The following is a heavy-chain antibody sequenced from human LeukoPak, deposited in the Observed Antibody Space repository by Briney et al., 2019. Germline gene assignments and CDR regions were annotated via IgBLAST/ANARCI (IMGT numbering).Heavy chain of an antibody. J-gene: IGHJ5*02. D-gene: IGHD6-6*01. CDR1: GYSISSGYY. Sequence: SETLSLTCAVSGYSISSGYYWGWIRQPPGKGLEWIGSIYHSGSTYYNPSLKSRVTISVDTSKNQFSLKLSSVTAADTAVYYCARGRSIAEGNWFDPWGQGTLVTVSS. CDR2: IYHSGST. V-gene: IGHV4-38-2*01. CDR3: ARGRSIAEGNWFDP.